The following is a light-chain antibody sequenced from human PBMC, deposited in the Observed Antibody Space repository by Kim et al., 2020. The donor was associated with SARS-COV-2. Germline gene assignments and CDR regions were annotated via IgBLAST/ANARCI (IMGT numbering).Light chain of an antibody. Sequence: PGERATLSCRASQSVSSSYLAWYQQKPGQAPRLLIYGASSRATGIPDRFSGSGSGTDFTLTISRLEPEDFAVYYCQQYGSSPRYTFGQGTKLEIK. V-gene: IGKV3-20*01. CDR2: GAS. CDR3: QQYGSSPRYT. J-gene: IGKJ2*01. CDR1: QSVSSSY.